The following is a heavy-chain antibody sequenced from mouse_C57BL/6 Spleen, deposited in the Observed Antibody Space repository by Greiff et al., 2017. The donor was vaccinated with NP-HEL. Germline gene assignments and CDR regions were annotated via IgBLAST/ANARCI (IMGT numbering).Heavy chain of an antibody. J-gene: IGHJ1*03. CDR2: INPSSGYT. V-gene: IGHV1-4*01. Sequence: QVQLQQSGAELARPGASVKMSCKASGYTFTSYTMHWVKQRPGQGLEWIGYINPSSGYTKYNQKFKDKATLTADKSSSTAYMQLSSLTSEDSAVYYCARSDYYGSSWWYFDVWGTGTTVTVSS. CDR3: ARSDYYGSSWWYFDV. CDR1: GYTFTSYT. D-gene: IGHD1-1*01.